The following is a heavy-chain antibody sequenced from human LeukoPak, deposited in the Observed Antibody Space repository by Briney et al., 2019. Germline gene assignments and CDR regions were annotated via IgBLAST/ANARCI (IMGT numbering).Heavy chain of an antibody. V-gene: IGHV1-46*01. CDR1: GYTFTSYY. CDR2: INPSGGST. J-gene: IGHJ4*02. CDR3: ASVRAGSGSYREGHYSY. D-gene: IGHD3-10*01. Sequence: ASVKVSCKASGYTFTSYYMHWVRQAPGQGLEWMGIINPSGGSTSYAQKFQGRVTMTRDTSTSAVYMELSSLRSEDTAVYYCASVRAGSGSYREGHYSYWGQGTLVTVSS.